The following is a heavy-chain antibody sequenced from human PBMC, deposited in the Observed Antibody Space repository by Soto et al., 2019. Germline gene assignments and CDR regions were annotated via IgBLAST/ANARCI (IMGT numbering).Heavy chain of an antibody. CDR2: IVVGSGNT. CDR3: AADGDFWSGHYSFDY. Sequence: ASVKVSCKTSGSTFSSTAMQWVRQARGQRLEWIGWIVVGSGNTNYAQKFQERVTIARDMSTSTAYMELSSLRSEDTAVYYCAADGDFWSGHYSFDYWGQGTLVTVSS. J-gene: IGHJ4*02. V-gene: IGHV1-58*02. D-gene: IGHD3-3*01. CDR1: GSTFSSTA.